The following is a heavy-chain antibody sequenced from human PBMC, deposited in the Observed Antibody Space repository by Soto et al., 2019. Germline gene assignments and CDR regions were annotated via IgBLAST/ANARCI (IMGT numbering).Heavy chain of an antibody. D-gene: IGHD7-27*01. Sequence: QVQLVQSGAQVKEPGTSVKVSCRASGGTFSTSSFVWVRQGPGQGLEWMGGIIPIFSKTNVAPKFQDRVTFTADESTRTAYMELSSLRSEDPAIYYCARDVVRSTGGDSWGQGTLVTVSS. J-gene: IGHJ4*02. CDR1: GGTFSTSS. V-gene: IGHV1-69*01. CDR2: IIPIFSKT. CDR3: ARDVVRSTGGDS.